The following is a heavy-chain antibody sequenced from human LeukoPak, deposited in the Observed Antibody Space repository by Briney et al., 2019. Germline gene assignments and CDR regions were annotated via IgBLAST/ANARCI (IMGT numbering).Heavy chain of an antibody. CDR2: ISYSGNT. CDR3: ARGTYYYDGSGYYRHKYFDC. V-gene: IGHV4-59*01. J-gene: IGHJ4*02. D-gene: IGHD3-22*01. Sequence: PSETLSLTCIVSGGSISSYYWSWIRQPPGKGLEWIGYISYSGNTNYNPSLKSRVTVSVDTAKNQFSLNLSSVTAADTAVYYCARGTYYYDGSGYYRHKYFDCWGQGTLVTVSS. CDR1: GGSISSYY.